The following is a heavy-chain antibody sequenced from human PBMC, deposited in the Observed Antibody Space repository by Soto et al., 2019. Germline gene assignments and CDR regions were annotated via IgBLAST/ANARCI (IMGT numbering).Heavy chain of an antibody. CDR3: ARADSYDFWSGDYCDYGMDV. Sequence: QVPLVQSGAEVKKPGASVKVSCKASGYTFTGYYMHWVRQAPGQGLEWMGWINPNSGGTNYAQTFQRRVTMTRDTSVSTAYMELSRLRSDDTAVYYCARADSYDFWSGDYCDYGMDVWGQGTTVTVSS. CDR1: GYTFTGYY. J-gene: IGHJ6*02. V-gene: IGHV1-2*02. D-gene: IGHD3-3*01. CDR2: INPNSGGT.